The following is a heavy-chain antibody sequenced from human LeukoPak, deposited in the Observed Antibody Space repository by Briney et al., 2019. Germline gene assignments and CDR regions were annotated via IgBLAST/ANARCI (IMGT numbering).Heavy chain of an antibody. J-gene: IGHJ4*02. CDR1: GYTFSNYW. Sequence: GESLQISCKGSGYTFSNYWIGWVRQMHGKGLEWMGIIYPGDSNTKYSPSFQGQVTISADKSISTAYLQWSSLKASDTAIYYCAKNAYCSGSDCFSPVDYWGQGTLITVSS. V-gene: IGHV5-51*01. D-gene: IGHD2-15*01. CDR2: IYPGDSNT. CDR3: AKNAYCSGSDCFSPVDY.